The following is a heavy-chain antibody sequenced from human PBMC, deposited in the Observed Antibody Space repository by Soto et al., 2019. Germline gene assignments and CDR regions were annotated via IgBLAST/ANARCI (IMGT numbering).Heavy chain of an antibody. CDR2: MNPNSGNT. Sequence: ASVKVSCKASGYTFTSYDINWVRQATGQGLEYLGWMNPNSGNTGYVQKFQGRVTMTRDTSISTAYMELSSLRSEDTAVYYCARSYYDYVWGSYRSAHFDYWGQGTLVTVSS. CDR1: GYTFTSYD. D-gene: IGHD3-16*02. J-gene: IGHJ4*02. V-gene: IGHV1-8*01. CDR3: ARSYYDYVWGSYRSAHFDY.